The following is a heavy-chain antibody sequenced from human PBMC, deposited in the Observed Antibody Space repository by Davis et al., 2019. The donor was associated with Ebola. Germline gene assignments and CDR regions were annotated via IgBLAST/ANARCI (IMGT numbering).Heavy chain of an antibody. Sequence: GGSLRLSCAASGFTFSSYAMTWARQAPGKGLEWVSTLGTSADTYYADSVKGRFTISRDNSKNTLYLQMNGLRVEDTAIYYCAKDTSNIWFDIWGQGTNVTVSS. CDR2: LGTSADT. D-gene: IGHD1-26*01. V-gene: IGHV3-23*01. CDR3: AKDTSNIWFDI. J-gene: IGHJ3*02. CDR1: GFTFSSYA.